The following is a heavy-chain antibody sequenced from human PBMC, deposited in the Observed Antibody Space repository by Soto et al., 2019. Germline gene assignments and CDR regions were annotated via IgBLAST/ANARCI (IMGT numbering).Heavy chain of an antibody. Sequence: QVQLVESGGGVVQPGRSLRLSCAASGFTFSSYAMHWVRQAPGKGLEWVAVISYDGSNKYYADSVKGRFTISRDNSKNTLYLQINSLRAEDTAVYYCARDRRWLQSFDYWGPGTLVTVSS. CDR1: GFTFSSYA. CDR2: ISYDGSNK. CDR3: ARDRRWLQSFDY. J-gene: IGHJ4*02. V-gene: IGHV3-30-3*01. D-gene: IGHD5-12*01.